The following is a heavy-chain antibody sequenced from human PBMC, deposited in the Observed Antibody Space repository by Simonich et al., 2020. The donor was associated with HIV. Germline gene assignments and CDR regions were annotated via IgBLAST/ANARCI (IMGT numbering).Heavy chain of an antibody. CDR2: IYHSGGT. J-gene: IGHJ4*02. D-gene: IGHD6-13*01. CDR3: ARVGLRIAAAGTVVGFDY. Sequence: QVQLQESGPGLVKPSETLALTCAVSGYSISSGYYWGGIRPPPGKGLEWIGSIYHSGGTYYNPSLKSRVPISVDTSKNQFSLKLSSVTAADTAVYYCARVGLRIAAAGTVVGFDYWGQGTLVTVSS. CDR1: GYSISSGYY. V-gene: IGHV4-38-2*01.